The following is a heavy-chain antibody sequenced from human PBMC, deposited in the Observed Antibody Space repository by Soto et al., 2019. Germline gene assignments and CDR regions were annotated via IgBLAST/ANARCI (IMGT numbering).Heavy chain of an antibody. V-gene: IGHV3-7*01. CDR2: ITEDGSGK. Sequence: EVQLVESGGGLVQPGGSLRLSCAAYGFTFSNYWMTWVRQAPGKGLEWVATITEDGSGKFYVDSVKGRFTISRDNRKNSLSLQMNSLRAEDTAVYNCGSMTEGKWGQGTLVTVSS. CDR1: GFTFSNYW. CDR3: GSMTEGK. J-gene: IGHJ4*02. D-gene: IGHD2-8*01.